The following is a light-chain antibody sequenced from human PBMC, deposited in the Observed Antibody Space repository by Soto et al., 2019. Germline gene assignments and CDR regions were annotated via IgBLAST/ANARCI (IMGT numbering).Light chain of an antibody. V-gene: IGLV2-23*01. CDR1: TSDVGSYNP. CDR2: EGT. Sequence: QSALTQPASVSGSPGQSITISCTGTTSDVGSYNPVSWYQQHPGKVPQLMIYEGTKRPSGVANRFSGSQSGNTASLTISGLQAEDEADYYCSSYAGSGTHVVFGGGTKLTVL. CDR3: SSYAGSGTHVV. J-gene: IGLJ2*01.